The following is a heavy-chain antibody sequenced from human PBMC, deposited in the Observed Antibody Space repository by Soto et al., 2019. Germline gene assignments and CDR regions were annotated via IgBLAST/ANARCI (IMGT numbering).Heavy chain of an antibody. CDR2: ISSDGNNK. CDR3: AFAGSGSYSNVPDAFDI. CDR1: GFTFGSYV. V-gene: IGHV3-30-3*01. J-gene: IGHJ3*02. Sequence: LRLSCAASGFTFGSYVMHWVRQAPGKGLEWVAHISSDGNNKYYAESVKGRFTISRDNAKNSLYLQMNSLRAEDTAVYYCAFAGSGSYSNVPDAFDIWGQGTMVTVSS. D-gene: IGHD3-10*01.